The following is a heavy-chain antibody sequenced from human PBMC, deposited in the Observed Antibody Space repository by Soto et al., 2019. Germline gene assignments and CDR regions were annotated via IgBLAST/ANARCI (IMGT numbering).Heavy chain of an antibody. V-gene: IGHV3-30-3*01. CDR3: ARGTTTSAFSAMDV. J-gene: IGHJ6*02. CDR2: ISYDGDNK. Sequence: QVQLVESGGGVVQPGRSLRLSCAASGFTFSYHALNWVRQAPGKGLEWVAVISYDGDNKYIAESVKGRFTISRDNSKNTVSLQMTSLRAEDTAMYFCARGTTTSAFSAMDVWGQWTTVTVSS. CDR1: GFTFSYHA. D-gene: IGHD1-1*01.